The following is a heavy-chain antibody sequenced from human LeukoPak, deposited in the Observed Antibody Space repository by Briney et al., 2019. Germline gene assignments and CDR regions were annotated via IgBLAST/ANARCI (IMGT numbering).Heavy chain of an antibody. CDR2: IYYSGST. J-gene: IGHJ4*02. D-gene: IGHD2-2*01. Sequence: PSETLSLTCTVSDDSITIYYWTWIRQPPGKGLEGVGYIYYSGSTNYNPSLKSRVTISVDTSKNQFSLKLSSVTAADTAVYYCARAHRAHCSSTSCHPGGDYWGQGTLVTVSS. CDR1: DDSITIYY. V-gene: IGHV4-59*01. CDR3: ARAHRAHCSSTSCHPGGDY.